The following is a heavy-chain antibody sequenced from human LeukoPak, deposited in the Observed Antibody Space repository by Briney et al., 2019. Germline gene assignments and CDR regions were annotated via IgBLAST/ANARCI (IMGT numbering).Heavy chain of an antibody. V-gene: IGHV1-2*02. CDR2: INPNSGGT. Sequence: ASVKVSCKASGYTFTGYYMHWVRQAPGQGLEWMGWINPNSGGTNYAQKFQGRVTMTRDTSISTAYMELSRLRSEDTAVYYCARATYYYDSSGPTDYWGQGTLVTVSS. CDR3: ARATYYYDSSGPTDY. CDR1: GYTFTGYY. D-gene: IGHD3-22*01. J-gene: IGHJ4*02.